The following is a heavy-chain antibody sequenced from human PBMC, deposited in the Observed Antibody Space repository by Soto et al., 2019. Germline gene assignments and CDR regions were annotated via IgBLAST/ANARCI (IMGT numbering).Heavy chain of an antibody. V-gene: IGHV1-69*01. CDR3: TKDCHRCSATTRYVSMDV. D-gene: IGHD2-2*01. CDR2: IIPIFGTA. CDR1: GGTFSSYA. J-gene: IGHJ6*02. Sequence: QVQLVQSGAEVKKPGSSVKVSCKASGGTFSSYAISWVRQAPGQGLEWMGGIIPIFGTANYAQKFQGRVTNTADESTSTEYLERSRLRSEAASVYYWTKDCHRCSATTRYVSMDVWGQGTTVTVSS.